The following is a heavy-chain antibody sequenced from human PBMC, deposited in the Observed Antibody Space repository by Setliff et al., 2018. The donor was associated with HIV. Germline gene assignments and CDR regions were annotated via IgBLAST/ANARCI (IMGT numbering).Heavy chain of an antibody. Sequence: PSETLSLTCTVSGYSISSRYYWGWIRQPPGKGLEWIGGVYHTGSTYYNPSLKSRVTMSADTSKNQFSLKLSSVTAADTAVYYCASSPAWRSDFGLHTFDYWGQGTLVTVSS. V-gene: IGHV4-38-2*02. CDR1: GYSISSRYY. D-gene: IGHD2-2*01. CDR2: VYHTGST. CDR3: ASSPAWRSDFGLHTFDY. J-gene: IGHJ4*02.